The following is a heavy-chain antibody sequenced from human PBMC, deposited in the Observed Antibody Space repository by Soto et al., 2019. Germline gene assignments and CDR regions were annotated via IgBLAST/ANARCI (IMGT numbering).Heavy chain of an antibody. CDR1: GYTFTSYD. V-gene: IGHV1-8*01. CDR2: MNPNSGNT. D-gene: IGHD5-12*01. J-gene: IGHJ4*02. CDR3: ARGYSGYDWPHYFDY. Sequence: ASVKVSCKASGYTFTSYDINWVRQATGQGLEWMGWMNPNSGNTNYAQKLQGRVTMTTDTSTSTAYMELRSLRSEDTAVYYCARGYSGYDWPHYFDYWGQGTLVTVSS.